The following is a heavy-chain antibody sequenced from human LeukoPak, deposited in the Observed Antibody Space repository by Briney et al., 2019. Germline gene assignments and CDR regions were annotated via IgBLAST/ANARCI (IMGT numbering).Heavy chain of an antibody. CDR3: ARGGKQWRGGNYFDS. CDR1: GYTFTDYA. V-gene: IGHV1-3*04. D-gene: IGHD6-19*01. Sequence: GASVKVSCKASGYTFTDYALHWVRQAPGQSLEWMGWITTGRGETRDQRRITFTRDTSASTVYMDLSDLRSEDTAVYYCARGGKQWRGGNYFDSWGQGTLVAVSS. J-gene: IGHJ4*02. CDR2: ITTGRGET.